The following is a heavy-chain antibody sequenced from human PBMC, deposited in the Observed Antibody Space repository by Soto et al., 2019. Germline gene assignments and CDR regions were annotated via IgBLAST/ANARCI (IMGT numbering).Heavy chain of an antibody. CDR3: VNFDPSSSDFGSGYSRSLNWLDT. V-gene: IGHV3-23*01. CDR1: GFTVSSYA. J-gene: IGHJ5*01. Sequence: GWSLSLSCAASGFTVSSYAISWVRQAPGKGLEWVSAISGSGGSTYYADSVKGRFTISRDNSKNTLYLQMNSLTDDDLAPYYCVNFDPSSSDFGSGYSRSLNWLDTGGQGTM. CDR2: ISGSGGST. D-gene: IGHD3-3*01.